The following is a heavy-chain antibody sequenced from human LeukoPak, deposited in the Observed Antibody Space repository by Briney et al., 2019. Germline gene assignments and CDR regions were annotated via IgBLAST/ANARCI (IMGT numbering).Heavy chain of an antibody. J-gene: IGHJ4*02. V-gene: IGHV3-23*01. CDR1: GFTFSTYA. CDR3: ARTPDYDY. D-gene: IGHD4-11*01. Sequence: GGSLRLSCAASGFTFSTYAMSWVRQAPGKGLEWVSAISGGGNSTYYADSVKGRFTISRDNSKNTLYLQMNSLRAEDTAVYYSARTPDYDYWGQGTLVTVSS. CDR2: ISGGGNST.